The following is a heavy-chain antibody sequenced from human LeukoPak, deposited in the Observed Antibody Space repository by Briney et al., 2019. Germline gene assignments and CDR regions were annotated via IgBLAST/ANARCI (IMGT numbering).Heavy chain of an antibody. V-gene: IGHV6-1*01. CDR3: ARVGGSGWYAFDY. J-gene: IGHJ4*02. CDR2: TYYGSEWYH. D-gene: IGHD6-19*01. CDR1: GDSFSSNSAT. Sequence: SRSLSLTCTISGDSFSSNSATWNWLRQSPARGLEWLGKTYYGSEWYHDYAVSVKSRIALNPDTSKNQFSLQLNSVTPEDTAVYYCARVGGSGWYAFDYWGQGTLVTVSS.